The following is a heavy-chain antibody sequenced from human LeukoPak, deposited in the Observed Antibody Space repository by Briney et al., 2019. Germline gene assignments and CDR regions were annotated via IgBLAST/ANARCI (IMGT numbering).Heavy chain of an antibody. V-gene: IGHV3-53*01. CDR3: ARAAAVADAFDI. J-gene: IGHJ3*02. CDR1: GFTVSSNY. Sequence: PGGSLRLSCAASGFTVSSNYMSWVRQAPGKGLGWVSVIYSGGSTYYADSVKGRFTISRDNSKNTLYLQMNSLRAEDTAVYYCARAAAVADAFDIWGQGTMVTVSS. D-gene: IGHD6-19*01. CDR2: IYSGGST.